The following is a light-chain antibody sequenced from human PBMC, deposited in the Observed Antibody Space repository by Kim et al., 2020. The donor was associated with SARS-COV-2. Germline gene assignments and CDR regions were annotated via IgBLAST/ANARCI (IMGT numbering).Light chain of an antibody. V-gene: IGLV2-14*03. CDR3: TSYTSSSTLVV. CDR2: DVS. CDR1: SSFVGGYNY. Sequence: QSITITCTGTSSFVGGYNYVAWYQQHPGKAPINMIYDVSNRPSGVSNRFSGSKSGNTASLTISGLQAEDEADYYCTSYTSSSTLVVFGGGTQLTVL. J-gene: IGLJ2*01.